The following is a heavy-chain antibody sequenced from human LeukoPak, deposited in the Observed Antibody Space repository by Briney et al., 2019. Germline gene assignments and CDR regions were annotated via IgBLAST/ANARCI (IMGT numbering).Heavy chain of an antibody. CDR3: ARNGDYSMDY. CDR1: GGSIRSSY. V-gene: IGHV4-59*12. CDR2: IHHSGTT. Sequence: PSETLSLTCTVSGGSIRSSYWSWIRQPPGKGLEWIAEIHHSGTTHYNPSLKSRLSILVDKSKNQFSLKLTSMAAADTAVYYCARNGDYSMDYWGQGTLVTVSS. D-gene: IGHD2-15*01. J-gene: IGHJ4*02.